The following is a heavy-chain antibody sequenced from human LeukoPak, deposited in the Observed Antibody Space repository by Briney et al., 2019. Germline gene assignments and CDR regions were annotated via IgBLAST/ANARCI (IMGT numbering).Heavy chain of an antibody. CDR3: ARAEYSSSFDY. D-gene: IGHD6-6*01. V-gene: IGHV1-2*02. CDR2: INPNSGGT. CDR1: GYTFTGYY. Sequence: ASVSASCKPSGYTFTGYYMHSVPQAPGQGLEWMGWINPNSGGTNYTQTFQGRVTITRARSISRADMELSRLRSDNTAVYYCARAEYSSSFDYWGQGTLVTVSS. J-gene: IGHJ4*02.